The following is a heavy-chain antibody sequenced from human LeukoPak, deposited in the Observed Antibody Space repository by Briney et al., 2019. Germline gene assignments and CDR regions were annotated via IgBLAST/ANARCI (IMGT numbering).Heavy chain of an antibody. CDR3: VGYSYGFGWFDH. Sequence: SETLSLTCTVSGGSISSYYWSWIRQPPGKGLGWIGYIYYSGSTNYNPSLKSRVTISVDTSKNQFSLKLSSVTAADTAVYYCVGYSYGFGWFDHWGQGTLVTVSS. CDR1: GGSISSYY. CDR2: IYYSGST. V-gene: IGHV4-59*01. D-gene: IGHD5-18*01. J-gene: IGHJ5*02.